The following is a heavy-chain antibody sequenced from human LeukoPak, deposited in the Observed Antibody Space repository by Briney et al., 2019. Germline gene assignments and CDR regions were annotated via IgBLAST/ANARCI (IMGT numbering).Heavy chain of an antibody. V-gene: IGHV3-33*01. Sequence: GWPLILSCAASRFTFSIYGIHCVRQAPGKALEWMAVIWHDGSNQYYVDSMNGRFTISRDNSKNTLYLQLNSLRFEDTAVYYCARPSGTWGAFDIWGQGTMVIVS. J-gene: IGHJ3*02. CDR2: IWHDGSNQ. CDR3: ARPSGTWGAFDI. D-gene: IGHD1-7*01. CDR1: RFTFSIYG.